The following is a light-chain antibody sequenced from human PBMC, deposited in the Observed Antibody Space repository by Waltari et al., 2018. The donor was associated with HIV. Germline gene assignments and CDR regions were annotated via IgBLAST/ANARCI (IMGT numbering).Light chain of an antibody. CDR1: TSNIGGNA. J-gene: IGLJ2*01. CDR3: AVWDDSLNGNVI. CDR2: TNN. Sequence: QSMLTQPPSTSGTPGQRVTTSCSGSTSNIGGNAVNWYQQLPGTAPKLVIYTNNQRMPGVPDRFTGSKSGTSASLAISGLQSEDEAHYYCAVWDDSLNGNVIFGGGTKLTVL. V-gene: IGLV1-44*01.